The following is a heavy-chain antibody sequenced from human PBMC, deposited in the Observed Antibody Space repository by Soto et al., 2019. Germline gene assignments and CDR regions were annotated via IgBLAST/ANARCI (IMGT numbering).Heavy chain of an antibody. CDR2: IYHSGST. CDR1: GCSISSGGYF. V-gene: IGHV4-30-2*01. CDR3: ASVRGPYWGGDCYPPTPNWFDP. Sequence: QLQLQESGSGLVKPSQTLSLTCAVSGCSISSGGYFWSWIRQPPGKGLEWNGYIYHSGSTYYNPSLMSRVSISVDRSKKQFSLKLSSVTAADTAVYYCASVRGPYWGGDCYPPTPNWFDPWGQGTLVTVSS. D-gene: IGHD2-21*02. J-gene: IGHJ5*02.